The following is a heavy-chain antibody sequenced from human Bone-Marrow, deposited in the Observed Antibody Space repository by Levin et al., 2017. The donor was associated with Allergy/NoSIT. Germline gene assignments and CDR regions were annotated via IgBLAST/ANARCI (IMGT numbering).Heavy chain of an antibody. D-gene: IGHD4-23*01. CDR2: ILSNDEK. Sequence: SGPTLVKPTETLTLTCTVSGFSLRNARMGVSWIRQPPGKALEWLADILSNDEKSYRTSLKSRLTISRDTSKSQVVLTMTNMDPVDTATYYCARIHPFSNSYGYYLSYTMDVWGQGTTVTVSS. CDR1: GFSLRNARMG. CDR3: ARIHPFSNSYGYYLSYTMDV. J-gene: IGHJ6*02. V-gene: IGHV2-26*01.